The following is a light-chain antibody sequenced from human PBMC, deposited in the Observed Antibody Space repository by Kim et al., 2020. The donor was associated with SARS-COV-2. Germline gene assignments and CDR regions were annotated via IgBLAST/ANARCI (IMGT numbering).Light chain of an antibody. V-gene: IGLV2-23*02. CDR3: CSYAGISTFVV. J-gene: IGLJ2*01. CDR1: SSGVGSYNL. Sequence: SITISCTGTSSGVGSYNLVSWYQQHPGKAPKLMIYEVSKRPSGVSNRFSGSKSDNTASLTISGLQAEDEADYYCCSYAGISTFVVFGGGTQLTVL. CDR2: EVS.